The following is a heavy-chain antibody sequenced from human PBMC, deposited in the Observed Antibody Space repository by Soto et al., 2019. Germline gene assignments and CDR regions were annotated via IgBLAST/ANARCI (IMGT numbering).Heavy chain of an antibody. CDR1: GFTFSNAW. V-gene: IGHV3-15*01. D-gene: IGHD6-13*01. CDR2: IKSKTDGGTT. J-gene: IGHJ3*01. CDR3: TTDAINGYSSSWYPSGL. Sequence: PVGSLRLSCAASGFTFSNAWMSWVRQAPGKGLEWVGRIKSKTDGGTTDYAAPVKGRFTISRDDSKNTLYLQMNSLKTEDTAVYYCTTDAINGYSSSWYPSGLWGQGTMVTVSS.